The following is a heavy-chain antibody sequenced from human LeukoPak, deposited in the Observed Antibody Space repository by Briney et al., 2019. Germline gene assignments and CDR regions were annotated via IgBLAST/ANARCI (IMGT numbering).Heavy chain of an antibody. J-gene: IGHJ6*02. CDR2: ISGSGGST. Sequence: PGGSLRLSCAASGFTFSRYAMSWVRQAPGKGLEWVSAISGSGGSTYYADSVKGRFTISRDNSKNTLYLQMITLRAEDTAVYYCAKVNHARYYYYYGMDVWGQGTTVTVSS. V-gene: IGHV3-23*01. CDR1: GFTFSRYA. CDR3: AKVNHARYYYYYGMDV.